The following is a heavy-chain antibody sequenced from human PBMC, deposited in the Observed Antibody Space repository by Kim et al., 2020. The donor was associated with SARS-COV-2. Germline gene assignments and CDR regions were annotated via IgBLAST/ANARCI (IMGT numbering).Heavy chain of an antibody. CDR3: AKLGVAADGGFDY. CDR1: GFSFTSNG. Sequence: GGSLRLSCAASGFSFTSNGMPWVRQAPGKGLDWVAVISYDGSNKYYADSVKGRFTISRDNSKNTLYLQMNSLRAEDTAVYYCAKLGVAADGGFDYWGPGTLVTVSS. J-gene: IGHJ4*02. CDR2: ISYDGSNK. D-gene: IGHD2-15*01. V-gene: IGHV3-30*18.